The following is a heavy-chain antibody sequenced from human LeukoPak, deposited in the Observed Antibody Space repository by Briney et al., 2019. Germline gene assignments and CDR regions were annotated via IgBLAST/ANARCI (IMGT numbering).Heavy chain of an antibody. CDR2: INSDGSST. J-gene: IGHJ6*02. D-gene: IGHD3-10*01. CDR1: GFTFSSYW. V-gene: IGHV3-74*01. CDR3: ARGGSGLYYYYGMDV. Sequence: GRSLRLSCAASGFTFSSYWMHWVRQAPGKGLVWVSPINSDGSSTSDADSVKGRFTNSRDNAKNTLYLQMNSLRAEDTAVYYCARGGSGLYYYYGMDVWGQGTTVTVSS.